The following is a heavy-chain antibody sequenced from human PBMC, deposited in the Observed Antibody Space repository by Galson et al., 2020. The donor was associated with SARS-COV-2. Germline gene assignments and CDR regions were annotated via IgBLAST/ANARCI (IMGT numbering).Heavy chain of an antibody. CDR3: ARGLGYCSSTSCSNAFDI. Sequence: ASVKVSCKASGYTFTNFDIHWVRQATGQGLEWMGWMNPTSGNTAYAQKFQGRVTMTRSTSISTAYMELSSLRSEDTAVYYCARGLGYCSSTSCSNAFDIWGQGTMVTVSS. D-gene: IGHD2-2*01. CDR1: GYTFTNFD. J-gene: IGHJ3*02. CDR2: MNPTSGNT. V-gene: IGHV1-8*01.